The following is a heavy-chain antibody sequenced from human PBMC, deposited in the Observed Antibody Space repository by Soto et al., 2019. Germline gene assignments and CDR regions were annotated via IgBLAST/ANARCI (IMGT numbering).Heavy chain of an antibody. CDR2: IRAYNGNT. V-gene: IGHV1-18*01. CDR3: ARDLAAGNCDY. Sequence: QVQLVQSGAEVKKPGASVKVSCKASGYTFTSYGIIWVRQAPGQGREWMGWIRAYNGNTNYAQKLQGRVTMTTDTTTSTAYVERRSLRSDDTAVYYCARDLAAGNCDYWGQGTLVTVSS. J-gene: IGHJ4*02. CDR1: GYTFTSYG. D-gene: IGHD6-13*01.